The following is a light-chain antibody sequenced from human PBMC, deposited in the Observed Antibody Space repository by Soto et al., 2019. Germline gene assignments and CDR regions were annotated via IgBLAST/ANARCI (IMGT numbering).Light chain of an antibody. CDR3: SSYTTSSTSV. J-gene: IGLJ1*01. Sequence: QSALTQPASVSGSPGQSITISCTGTSSDVGSYNYVSWYQHHPGKAPKLMIYVVSNRPSGVSNRFSGSKSGNTASLTISGLQAEDEADYYCSSYTTSSTSVFGAGTKSPS. CDR1: SSDVGSYNY. V-gene: IGLV2-14*03. CDR2: VVS.